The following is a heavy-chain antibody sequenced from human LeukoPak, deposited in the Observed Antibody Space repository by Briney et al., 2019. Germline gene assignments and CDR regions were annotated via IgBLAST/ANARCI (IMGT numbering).Heavy chain of an antibody. J-gene: IGHJ4*02. CDR1: GFTFSSYG. CDR2: ISYDGSNK. CDR3: AKGYSSSWDFDY. D-gene: IGHD6-13*01. V-gene: IGHV3-30*18. Sequence: GGSLRLSCAASGFTFSSYGMHWVRQAPGKGLEWVAVISYDGSNKYYADSVKGRFTISRDNSKNTLYLQMNSLRAEDTAVYYCAKGYSSSWDFDYWGQGTLVTFSS.